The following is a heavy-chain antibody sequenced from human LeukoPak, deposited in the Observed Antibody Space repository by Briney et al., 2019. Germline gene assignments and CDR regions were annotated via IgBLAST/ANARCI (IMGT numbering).Heavy chain of an antibody. CDR3: ASIAGGSGSYLSY. CDR2: IYYSGST. V-gene: IGHV4-59*05. J-gene: IGHJ4*02. D-gene: IGHD3-10*01. CDR1: GASINIYY. Sequence: PSETLSLTCSVSGASINIYYWSWIRQPPGKGLGWLGSIYYSGSTYYNPSLKSRVTISVDTSKNQFSLKLSSVTAADTAVYYCASIAGGSGSYLSYWGQGTLVTVSS.